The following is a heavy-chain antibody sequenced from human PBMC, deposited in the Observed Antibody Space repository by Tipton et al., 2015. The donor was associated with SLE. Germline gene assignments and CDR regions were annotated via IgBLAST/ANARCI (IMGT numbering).Heavy chain of an antibody. CDR1: GGSISSYY. J-gene: IGHJ6*02. Sequence: TLSLTFTVSGGSISSYYWSWIRQPAGKGLEWIGRIYTSGSTNYNPSLKSRVTMSVDTSKNQFSLKLSSVTAADTAVYYCARLPPILTGYGMDVWGQGTTVTVSS. D-gene: IGHD3-9*01. CDR3: ARLPPILTGYGMDV. CDR2: IYTSGST. V-gene: IGHV4-4*07.